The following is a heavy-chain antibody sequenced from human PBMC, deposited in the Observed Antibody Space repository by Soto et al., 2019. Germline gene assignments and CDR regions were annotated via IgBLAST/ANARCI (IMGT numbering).Heavy chain of an antibody. V-gene: IGHV4-4*02. Sequence: QVQLQGSGPGLVKPSGTLSLTSAVSGASIRSTDWWSWVRQSPGKGPEWLGEASETGGTHYNPSLHSRVTMSVDKSNNQFSLSLNSVTAADAAVYYCARTLYTSGSRMDVWGQGTTVTVSS. D-gene: IGHD3-10*01. CDR1: GASIRSTDW. J-gene: IGHJ6*02. CDR2: ASETGGT. CDR3: ARTLYTSGSRMDV.